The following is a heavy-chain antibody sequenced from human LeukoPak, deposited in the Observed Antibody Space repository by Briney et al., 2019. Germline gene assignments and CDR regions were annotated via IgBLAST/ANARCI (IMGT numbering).Heavy chain of an antibody. CDR1: GFTFSSYS. V-gene: IGHV3-21*01. CDR2: ISSSSSYI. J-gene: IGHJ4*02. CDR3: ARDLILGYSSGWSPDY. Sequence: GGSLRLSCAASGFTFSSYSMNWVRQAPGKGLEWVSSISSSSSYIYYADSVKGRFTISRDNAKNSLYLQMNSLRVEDTAVYYCARDLILGYSSGWSPDYWGQGTLVTVSS. D-gene: IGHD6-19*01.